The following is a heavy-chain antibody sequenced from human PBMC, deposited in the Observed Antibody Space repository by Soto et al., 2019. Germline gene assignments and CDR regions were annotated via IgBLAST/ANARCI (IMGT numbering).Heavy chain of an antibody. D-gene: IGHD2-8*02. CDR2: ILVGGST. J-gene: IGHJ3*02. CDR3: AKATATGGAAFDI. CDR1: GVSCSSYD. V-gene: IGHV3-23*01. Sequence: GSLKDSCAASGVSCSSYDMSWVGQAPGKGLEWVSTILVGGSTHYEDSVKGRFTISRDRSKNTLYLQMDSLTAGDTAVYYCAKATATGGAAFDISGQGTMVTVPS.